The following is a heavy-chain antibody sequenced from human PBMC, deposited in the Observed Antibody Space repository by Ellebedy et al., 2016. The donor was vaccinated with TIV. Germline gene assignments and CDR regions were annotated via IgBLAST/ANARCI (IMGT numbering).Heavy chain of an antibody. D-gene: IGHD1-26*01. CDR3: ARDKVVGATYFDY. CDR1: GFTFSNHW. V-gene: IGHV3-7*01. CDR2: IKQDGSEK. Sequence: GESLKISXAASGFTFSNHWMGWVRQVPGKGLEWVANIKQDGSEKYCVDSVKGRFTISRDNAKNSLYLQMNSLRAEDTAVYYCARDKVVGATYFDYWGQGTLVTVSS. J-gene: IGHJ4*02.